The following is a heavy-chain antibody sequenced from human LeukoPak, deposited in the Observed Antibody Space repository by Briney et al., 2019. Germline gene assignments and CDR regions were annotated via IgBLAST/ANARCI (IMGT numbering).Heavy chain of an antibody. D-gene: IGHD5-18*01. Sequence: SETLSLTCTVSGGSISSYYWSWIRQPAGKGLEWIGRIYTSGSTNYNPSLKSRVTISVDTSKNQFSLKLSSVTAAGTAVYYCARRPGQLWLRGYYYMDVWGKGTTVTISS. J-gene: IGHJ6*03. V-gene: IGHV4-4*07. CDR1: GGSISSYY. CDR2: IYTSGST. CDR3: ARRPGQLWLRGYYYMDV.